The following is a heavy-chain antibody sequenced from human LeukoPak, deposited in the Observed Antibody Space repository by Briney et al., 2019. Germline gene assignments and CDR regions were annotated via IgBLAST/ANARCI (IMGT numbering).Heavy chain of an antibody. Sequence: PSETLSLTCPVSGGSISSYYWSWIRQPAGQGLEWIGHIHTRGSTNYNPSLKRRVTMSVYTSKNQFSLKLNSVTAADTAVYYCASPVRDYWGQGTLVTVSS. CDR2: IHTRGST. V-gene: IGHV4-4*07. CDR3: ASPVRDY. J-gene: IGHJ4*02. CDR1: GGSISSYY. D-gene: IGHD6-6*01.